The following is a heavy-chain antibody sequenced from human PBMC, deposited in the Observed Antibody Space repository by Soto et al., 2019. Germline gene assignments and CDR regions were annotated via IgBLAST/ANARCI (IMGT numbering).Heavy chain of an antibody. Sequence: SETLSLTCTVSGGSISSGDYYWSWIRQPPGKGLEWIGYIYYSGSTYYNPSLKSRVTISVDTSKNQFSLKLSSVTAADTAVYYCATSITGTTPRWTPRFAYWGQGTLVTVSS. CDR3: ATSITGTTPRWTPRFAY. V-gene: IGHV4-30-4*01. D-gene: IGHD1-20*01. CDR2: IYYSGST. CDR1: GGSISSGDYY. J-gene: IGHJ4*02.